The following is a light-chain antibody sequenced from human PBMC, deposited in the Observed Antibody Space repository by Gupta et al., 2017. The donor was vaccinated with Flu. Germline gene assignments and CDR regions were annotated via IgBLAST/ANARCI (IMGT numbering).Light chain of an antibody. V-gene: IGKV3-20*01. CDR2: GTS. CDR1: ESICRNF. J-gene: IGKJ2*01. CDR3: HQYKTSPYT. Sequence: GTLSVSPGESGTLSCRAGESICRNFLVWYRQKPGQPPRVVIYGTSTRAPGIPDRFSGSGSGTDFTLTINGVEPEDCGIYYCHQYKTSPYTFGQGTKVEIK.